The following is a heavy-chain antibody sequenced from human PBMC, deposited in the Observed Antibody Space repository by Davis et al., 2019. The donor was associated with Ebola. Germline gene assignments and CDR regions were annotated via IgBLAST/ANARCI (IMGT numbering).Heavy chain of an antibody. CDR3: AASAGTVGQFDY. CDR1: GFTFSTSA. Sequence: SVKVSCKPSGFTFSTSAMQWVRQARGQRLEWIGWIVVGSGDTNSAPKFQGRVTITSDMSTSTSYLDLSNLRPEDTAVYYCAASAGTVGQFDYWGQGTLVTVSS. D-gene: IGHD1-14*01. J-gene: IGHJ4*02. V-gene: IGHV1-58*02. CDR2: IVVGSGDT.